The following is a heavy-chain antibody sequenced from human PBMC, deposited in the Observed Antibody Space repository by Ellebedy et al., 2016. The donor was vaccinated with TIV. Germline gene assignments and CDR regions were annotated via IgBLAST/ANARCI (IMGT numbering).Heavy chain of an antibody. CDR3: ARSDIVATILDY. D-gene: IGHD5-12*01. V-gene: IGHV1-18*01. CDR2: ISAYNGNT. Sequence: ASVKVSCXASGYTFTSYGISWVRQAPGQGLEWMGWISAYNGNTNYAQKLQGRVTMTTDTSTSTAYMELRSLRSDDTAAYYCARSDIVATILDYWGQGTLVTVSS. CDR1: GYTFTSYG. J-gene: IGHJ4*02.